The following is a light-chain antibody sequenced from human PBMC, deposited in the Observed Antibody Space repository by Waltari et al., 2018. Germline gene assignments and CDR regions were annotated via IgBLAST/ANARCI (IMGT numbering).Light chain of an antibody. Sequence: QLALTQSPSASASLGASVKLTCTLNSGHSSNVVQWLQQQPAKGPWYLRKGNGDGGHRKGEDSPYPVSGSGSGAERYLTISSRQAEDEADYCCQTGGHGTWVFGGGTKLTVL. V-gene: IGLV4-69*01. CDR2: GNGDGGH. J-gene: IGLJ3*02. CDR3: QTGGHGTWV. CDR1: SGHSSNV.